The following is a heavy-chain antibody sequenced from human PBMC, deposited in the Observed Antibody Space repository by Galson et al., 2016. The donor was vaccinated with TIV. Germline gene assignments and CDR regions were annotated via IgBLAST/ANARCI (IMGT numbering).Heavy chain of an antibody. CDR2: IKQDGSEK. CDR3: AREASRGGNCFWGWNCYYGMDV. D-gene: IGHD2-15*01. CDR1: GFSFSDYG. Sequence: SLRLSCAASGFSFSDYGMHWVRQAPGKGLEWVASIKQDGSEKFYVESVRGRFSISRDNAEESLYLQMSSLSAEDTAVYFCAREASRGGNCFWGWNCYYGMDVWGQGTTVTVSS. J-gene: IGHJ6*02. V-gene: IGHV3-7*01.